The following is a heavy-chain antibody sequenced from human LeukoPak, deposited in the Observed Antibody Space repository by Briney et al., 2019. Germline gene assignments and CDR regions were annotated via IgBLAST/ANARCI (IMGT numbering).Heavy chain of an antibody. CDR3: ARRGRGYSYGFVDY. V-gene: IGHV4-61*02. J-gene: IGHJ4*02. D-gene: IGHD5-18*01. CDR1: GGSISSGSYC. CDR2: IYTSGST. Sequence: SQTLSLTCTVSGGSISSGSYCWSWVRQPAGEGLEWIGRIYTSGSTNYHPSRKSRLTISVDTSKNQFSLKLSSVTAADTAVYYCARRGRGYSYGFVDYWGQGTLVTVSS.